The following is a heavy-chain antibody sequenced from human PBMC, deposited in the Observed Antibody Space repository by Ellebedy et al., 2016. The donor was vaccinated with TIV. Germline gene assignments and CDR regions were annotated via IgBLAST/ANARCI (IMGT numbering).Heavy chain of an antibody. CDR2: ISDSGGST. CDR1: GFIFSSYA. D-gene: IGHD6-19*01. V-gene: IGHV3-23*01. CDR3: AKGWGSAWYRGWFDP. Sequence: GESLKISXAASGFIFSSYAMSWFHKAPGKGLEWVSAISDSGGSTYYADSVKGRFTISRDNSKNMLYLQMNSLRAEDTALYYCAKGWGSAWYRGWFDPWGQGTLVTVSS. J-gene: IGHJ5*02.